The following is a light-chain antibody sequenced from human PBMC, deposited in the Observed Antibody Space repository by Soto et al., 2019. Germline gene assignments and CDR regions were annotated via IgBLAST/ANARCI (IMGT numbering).Light chain of an antibody. J-gene: IGKJ4*01. CDR1: QSISSW. Sequence: DTQMTQSPSTLSASVGDRVTITCRASQSISSWLAWYQHKPGKAPNLLIYKASSLESGVPSRFSGSGSGTEFTLTVSSLQPNDFATYYCQQYDSYPLTFGGGTKVEIE. CDR2: KAS. CDR3: QQYDSYPLT. V-gene: IGKV1-5*03.